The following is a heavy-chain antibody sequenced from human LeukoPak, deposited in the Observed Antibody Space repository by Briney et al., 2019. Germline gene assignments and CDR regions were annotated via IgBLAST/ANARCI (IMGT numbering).Heavy chain of an antibody. CDR1: GGSISSYY. CDR2: IYYSGST. J-gene: IGHJ4*02. Sequence: SETLSLTCTVSGGSISSYYWSWIRQPPGKGLEWIGYIYYSGSTNYNPSLKSRVTISVDTSKNQFSLKLSSVTAADTAVYYCARDRGRKYYFDYWGQGTLVIVSS. CDR3: ARDRGRKYYFDY. V-gene: IGHV4-59*01.